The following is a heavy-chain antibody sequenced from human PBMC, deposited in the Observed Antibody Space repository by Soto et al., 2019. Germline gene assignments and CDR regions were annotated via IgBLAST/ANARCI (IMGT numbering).Heavy chain of an antibody. CDR1: GYTFTSYD. CDR3: ARSIVVVTALDY. V-gene: IGHV1-3*01. D-gene: IGHD2-21*02. CDR2: INAGNGNT. Sequence: GASVKVSCKASGYTFTSYDINWVRQATGQGLEWMGWINAGNGNTKYSQKFQGRVTITRDTSASTAYMELSSLRSEDTAVYYCARSIVVVTALDYWGQGTLVTVSP. J-gene: IGHJ4*02.